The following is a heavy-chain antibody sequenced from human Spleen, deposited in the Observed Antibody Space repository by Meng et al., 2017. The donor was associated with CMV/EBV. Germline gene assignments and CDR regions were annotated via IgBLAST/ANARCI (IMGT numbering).Heavy chain of an antibody. Sequence: FCPCPMCCVRQAPRQGLECVSSLGCSGTFIYYADSVTGRFTISSDNAKNSLYPLMTGLRAEGTAVYFCAREVDSRISMVRVLYFLDSWGQGTLVTVSS. CDR3: AREVDSRISMVRVLYFLDS. J-gene: IGHJ4*02. V-gene: IGHV3-21*01. D-gene: IGHD3-10*01. CDR2: LGCSGTFI. CDR1: FCPCP.